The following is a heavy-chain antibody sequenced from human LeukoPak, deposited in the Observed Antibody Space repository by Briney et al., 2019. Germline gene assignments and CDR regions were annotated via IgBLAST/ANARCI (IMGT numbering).Heavy chain of an antibody. V-gene: IGHV3-30*18. CDR2: ISYDGSNK. J-gene: IGHJ6*04. Sequence: GRSLRLSCAASGFTFSSYGMHWVRQAPGKGLEWVAVISYDGSNKYYADSVKGRFTISRGNSKNTLYLQMNSLRAEDTAVYYCAKDVVVVPAAYYYYYGMDVWGKGTTVTVSS. CDR3: AKDVVVVPAAYYYYYGMDV. CDR1: GFTFSSYG. D-gene: IGHD2-2*01.